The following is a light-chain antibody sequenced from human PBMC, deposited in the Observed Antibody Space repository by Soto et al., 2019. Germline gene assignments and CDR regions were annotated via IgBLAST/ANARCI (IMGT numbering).Light chain of an antibody. CDR1: QSVRSN. CDR3: QQYNDWPLT. CDR2: GAF. Sequence: EIVMTQSPVTLSVSPGERATLSCRASQSVRSNLAWYQHKPGQAPSLLIYGAFTRATGIPARFSGSGSGTEFTLTISSLQSEDFALYYCQQYNDWPLTFGQGTMVNI. J-gene: IGKJ1*01. V-gene: IGKV3-15*01.